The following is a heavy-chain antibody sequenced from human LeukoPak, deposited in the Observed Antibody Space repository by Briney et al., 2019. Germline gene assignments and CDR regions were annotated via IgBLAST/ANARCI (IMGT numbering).Heavy chain of an antibody. CDR3: ATEGQYYDSSGYPTWTFDS. Sequence: GGSLRLSCATSGFTFSVYAMSWVRQAPGKGLEWVSVIYSGGSTYYADSVKGRFTISRDNSKNTLYLQMNSLRAEDTAVYYCATEGQYYDSSGYPTWTFDSWGQGTLVTVSS. J-gene: IGHJ4*02. CDR1: GFTFSVYA. V-gene: IGHV3-66*02. CDR2: IYSGGST. D-gene: IGHD3-22*01.